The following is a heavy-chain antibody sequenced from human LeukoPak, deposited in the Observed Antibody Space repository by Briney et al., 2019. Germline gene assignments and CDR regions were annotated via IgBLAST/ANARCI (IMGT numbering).Heavy chain of an antibody. CDR1: GFTFSSYA. Sequence: GGSLRLSCAASGFTFSSYAMHWVRQAPGKGLEYVSAISSNGGSTYYANSVKGRFTISRDNSKNTLYLQMGSLRAEDMAVYYCARGDNWKGSDYWGQGTLVTVSS. CDR2: ISSNGGST. CDR3: ARGDNWKGSDY. D-gene: IGHD1-1*01. V-gene: IGHV3-64*01. J-gene: IGHJ4*02.